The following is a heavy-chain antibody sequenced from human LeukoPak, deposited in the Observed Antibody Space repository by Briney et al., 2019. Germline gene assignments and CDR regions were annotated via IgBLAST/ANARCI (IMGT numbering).Heavy chain of an antibody. CDR3: AKDEEGYGDYACYYYGMDV. CDR2: ISGSGGST. CDR1: GFTFSSYA. D-gene: IGHD4-17*01. Sequence: GGSLRLSCAASGFTFSSYAMSWVRQAPGKGLEWVSAISGSGGSTYYADSVKGRFTISRDNSKNTLYLQMNSLRAEDTAVYYCAKDEEGYGDYACYYYGMDVWGQGTTVTVSS. J-gene: IGHJ6*02. V-gene: IGHV3-23*01.